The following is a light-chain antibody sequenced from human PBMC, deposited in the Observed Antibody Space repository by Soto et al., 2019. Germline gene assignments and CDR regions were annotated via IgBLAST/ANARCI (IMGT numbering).Light chain of an antibody. V-gene: IGLV3-21*02. CDR3: QVWDSSSDRVV. Sequence: SYELTQPPSVSVAPGQTARITCGGNNMGSKSVHWYQQKPGQAPVLVVYDDSDRPSGSPERFSGSNSGNTATLTISRVEAGDEADYYCQVWDSSSDRVVFGGGTELTVL. J-gene: IGLJ2*01. CDR1: NMGSKS. CDR2: DDS.